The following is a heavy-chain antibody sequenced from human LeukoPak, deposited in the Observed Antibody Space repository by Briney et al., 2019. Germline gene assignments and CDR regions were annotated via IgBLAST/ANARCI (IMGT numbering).Heavy chain of an antibody. CDR2: INHSGST. D-gene: IGHD6-19*01. V-gene: IGHV4-34*01. J-gene: IGHJ6*03. Sequence: PSETLSLTCAVYGGSFSGYYWSWIRQPPGKGLEWIGEINHSGSTNYNPSLKSRVTISVDTSKNQFSLKLSSVTAADTAVYYCARGSSGWYLGAYYYYYMDVWGKGTTVTVSS. CDR3: ARGSSGWYLGAYYYYYMDV. CDR1: GGSFSGYY.